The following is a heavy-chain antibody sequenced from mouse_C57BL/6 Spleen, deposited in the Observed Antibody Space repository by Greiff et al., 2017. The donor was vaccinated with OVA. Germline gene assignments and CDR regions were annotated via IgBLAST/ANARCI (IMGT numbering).Heavy chain of an antibody. J-gene: IGHJ2*01. CDR1: GFTFSDYY. V-gene: IGHV5-16*01. CDR3: AREEDDDGPYFDY. D-gene: IGHD2-3*01. Sequence: EVKLVESEGGLVQPGSSMKLSCTASGFTFSDYYMAWVRQVPEKGLEWVANINYDGSSTYYLDSLKSRFIISRDNAKNILYLQMSSLKSEDTATYYCAREEDDDGPYFDYWGQGTTLTVSS. CDR2: INYDGSST.